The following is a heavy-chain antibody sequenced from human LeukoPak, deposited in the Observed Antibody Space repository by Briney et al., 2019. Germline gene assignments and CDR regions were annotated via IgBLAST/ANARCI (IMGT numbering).Heavy chain of an antibody. Sequence: GGSLRLSCAASGFTFDDYGMSWVRQAPGKGLEWVSGINRNGGSTGYADSVKGRFTISRDNAKNSLYLQMNSLRAEDTALYYCAKEEYYYDSSGYYPNRYFDYWGRGTLVTVSS. V-gene: IGHV3-20*04. J-gene: IGHJ4*02. CDR1: GFTFDDYG. D-gene: IGHD3-22*01. CDR3: AKEEYYYDSSGYYPNRYFDY. CDR2: INRNGGST.